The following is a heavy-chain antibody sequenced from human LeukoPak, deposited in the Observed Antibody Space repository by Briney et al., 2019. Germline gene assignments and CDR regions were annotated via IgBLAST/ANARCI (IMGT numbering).Heavy chain of an antibody. CDR1: GYTFTSYY. V-gene: IGHV1-46*01. CDR2: INPSGGST. J-gene: IGHJ4*02. CDR3: ARAKNPYDSSGSDFDY. Sequence: GASVRVSCKASGYTFTSYYMHWVRQAPGQGLEWMGIINPSGGSTSYAQKFQGRVTMTGDTSTSTVHMELSSLRSEDTAVYYCARAKNPYDSSGSDFDYWGRGTLVTVSS. D-gene: IGHD3-22*01.